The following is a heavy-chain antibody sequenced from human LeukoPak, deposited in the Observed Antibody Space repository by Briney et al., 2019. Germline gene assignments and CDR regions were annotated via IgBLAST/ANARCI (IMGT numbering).Heavy chain of an antibody. J-gene: IGHJ4*02. CDR2: ISSIDGST. CDR1: GFSISDHY. D-gene: IGHD6-6*01. Sequence: PGGSLRLSCAASGFSISDHYMDWVRQAPGKGLEWVSGISSIDGSTYYADSVKGRFTVSRDNSKNTLYLQMNSLRAEDTAVYYCARDLKQLVPPYYFDYWGQGTLVTVSS. V-gene: IGHV3-23*01. CDR3: ARDLKQLVPPYYFDY.